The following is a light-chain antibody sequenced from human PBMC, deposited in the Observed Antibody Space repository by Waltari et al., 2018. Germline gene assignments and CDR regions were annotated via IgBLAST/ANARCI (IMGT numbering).Light chain of an antibody. Sequence: DIVMTQSPDSLAVSLGERATINCKSSQSVLYSSNNKNYLAWYQQKPGQPPKLLIYCASTRESGVPDRFSGSGSGTDFTLTISSLQAEDVAVYYCQQYYSNPLTFGGGTKVEIK. CDR1: QSVLYSSNNKNY. J-gene: IGKJ4*01. V-gene: IGKV4-1*01. CDR3: QQYYSNPLT. CDR2: CAS.